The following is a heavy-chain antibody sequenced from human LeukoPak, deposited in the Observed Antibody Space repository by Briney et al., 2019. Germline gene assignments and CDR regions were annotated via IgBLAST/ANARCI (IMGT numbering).Heavy chain of an antibody. D-gene: IGHD6-13*01. V-gene: IGHV4-59*01. CDR3: ARVSSSWPHYYFDY. J-gene: IGHJ4*02. Sequence: SETLSLTCAVSGASINDFYWTWIRQPPGKGLEWIGYISYSGSTNYNPSLKSRVTISVDTSKNQFSLKLSSVTAADTAVYYCARVSSSWPHYYFDYWGQGTRVTASS. CDR1: GASINDFY. CDR2: ISYSGST.